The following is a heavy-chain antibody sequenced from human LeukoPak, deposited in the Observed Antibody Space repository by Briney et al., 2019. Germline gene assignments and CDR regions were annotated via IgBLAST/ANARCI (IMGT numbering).Heavy chain of an antibody. CDR2: IYHSGAT. CDR3: ARLITSGSYYFDF. J-gene: IGHJ4*02. Sequence: SETLSLTCSVSDFFITNAYYWGWIRQPPGRGLEYLGNIYHSGATYYNPSLKSRVTISVDTSRNHFSLKLSSVTAADTAFYYCARLITSGSYYFDFWGQGTLVTVSS. D-gene: IGHD6-19*01. V-gene: IGHV4-38-2*02. CDR1: DFFITNAYY.